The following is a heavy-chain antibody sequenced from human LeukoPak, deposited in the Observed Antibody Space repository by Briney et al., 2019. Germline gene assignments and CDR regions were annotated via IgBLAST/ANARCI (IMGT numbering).Heavy chain of an antibody. CDR3: AGTGTEDGYSIYFDH. V-gene: IGHV3-23*01. J-gene: IGHJ4*02. Sequence: GGSLRLSCAASGLTFSTSAMTWVRQAPGKGLEWVSTVSGGGGGTYYADSVKGRFTISRDNSKNTLYLQMSSLRPEDTAIYYCAGTGTEDGYSIYFDHWGQGTLVTVSS. CDR2: VSGGGGGT. D-gene: IGHD5-24*01. CDR1: GLTFSTSA.